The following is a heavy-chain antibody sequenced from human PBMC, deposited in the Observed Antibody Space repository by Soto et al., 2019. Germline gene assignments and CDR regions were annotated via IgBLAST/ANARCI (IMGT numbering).Heavy chain of an antibody. CDR3: ARGYRDFWSGYYSVFGTNWFDP. J-gene: IGHJ5*02. D-gene: IGHD3-3*01. V-gene: IGHV4-34*01. CDR1: GGSFSGYY. CDR2: INHSGST. Sequence: SETLSLTCAVYGGSFSGYYWSWIRQPPGKGLEWIGEINHSGSTNYNPSLKSRVTISVDTSENQFSLKLSSVTAADTAVYYCARGYRDFWSGYYSVFGTNWFDPWGQGTLVTVSS.